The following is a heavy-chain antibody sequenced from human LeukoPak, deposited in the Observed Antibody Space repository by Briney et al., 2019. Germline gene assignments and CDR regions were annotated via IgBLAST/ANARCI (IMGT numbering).Heavy chain of an antibody. CDR3: AKVVSSSWYALDTFDY. Sequence: QTGGSLRLSCAASGFTFSSYGMHWVRQAPGKGLEWVAFIRYDGSNKYYADSVKGRFTISRDNSKNTLYLQMNSLRAEDTAVYYCAKVVSSSWYALDTFDYWGQGTLVTVSS. D-gene: IGHD6-13*01. J-gene: IGHJ4*02. V-gene: IGHV3-30*02. CDR1: GFTFSSYG. CDR2: IRYDGSNK.